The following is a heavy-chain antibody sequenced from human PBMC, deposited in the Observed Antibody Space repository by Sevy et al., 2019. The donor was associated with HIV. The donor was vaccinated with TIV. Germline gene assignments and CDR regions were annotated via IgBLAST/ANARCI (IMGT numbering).Heavy chain of an antibody. Sequence: GGSLRLSCAASGFTFSSYAMSWVRQAPGKGLEWVSAISGSASSTYYADSVKDRFTISRDNSKNMLYLLLNSLRAEDTAVYYCAKDGHYYDSSADYLNYFDYWGQGTLVTVSS. CDR1: GFTFSSYA. V-gene: IGHV3-23*01. CDR2: ISGSASST. CDR3: AKDGHYYDSSADYLNYFDY. D-gene: IGHD3-22*01. J-gene: IGHJ4*02.